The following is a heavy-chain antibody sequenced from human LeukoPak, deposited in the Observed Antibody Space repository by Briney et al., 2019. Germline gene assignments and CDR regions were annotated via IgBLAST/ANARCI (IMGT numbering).Heavy chain of an antibody. CDR2: IKSDGSST. V-gene: IGHV3-74*01. J-gene: IGHJ4*02. Sequence: GGSLRLSCAVSGFTFSDYWMHWVRQAPGKGLVWVSRIKSDGSSTRYADSVKGRFTIPRDNAKNTLYLQMNSLRAEDTAVYYCARIGVRDYSNYPFDYWGQGTLVTVTS. CDR3: ARIGVRDYSNYPFDY. CDR1: GFTFSDYW. D-gene: IGHD4-11*01.